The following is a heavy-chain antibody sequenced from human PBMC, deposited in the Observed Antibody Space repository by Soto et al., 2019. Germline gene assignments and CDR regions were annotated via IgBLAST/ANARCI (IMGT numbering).Heavy chain of an antibody. V-gene: IGHV3-30*03. Sequence: QVQLLESGGGVVHPGRSLRLSCAASGFVFSSYGVHWVRQPPGKGLEWVAFISYDGTNKFYADSVKGRFTISRDNSKNTLNLQMDSLRAEDTALYYCARDSVATRPSPYYFDHWGQGTLVTVSS. CDR1: GFVFSSYG. D-gene: IGHD6-6*01. J-gene: IGHJ4*02. CDR2: ISYDGTNK. CDR3: ARDSVATRPSPYYFDH.